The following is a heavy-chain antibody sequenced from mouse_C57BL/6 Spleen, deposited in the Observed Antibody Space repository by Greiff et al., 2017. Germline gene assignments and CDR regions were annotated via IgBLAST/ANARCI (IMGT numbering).Heavy chain of an antibody. CDR1: GYTFTSYG. CDR3: ALYDYDGYFDV. CDR2: IYPRSGNT. D-gene: IGHD2-4*01. J-gene: IGHJ1*03. V-gene: IGHV1-81*01. Sequence: VKLQQSGAELARPGASVKLSCKASGYTFTSYGISWVKQRTGQGLEWIGEIYPRSGNTYYNEKFKGKATLTADKSSSTAYMELRSLTSEDSAVYFCALYDYDGYFDVWGTGTTVTVSS.